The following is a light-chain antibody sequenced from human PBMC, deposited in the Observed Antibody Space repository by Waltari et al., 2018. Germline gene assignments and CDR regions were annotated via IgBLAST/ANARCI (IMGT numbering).Light chain of an antibody. CDR3: QQRSNWPPIT. CDR2: NAS. CDR1: HSVNEY. Sequence: EIVLTQSPGTLSLSPGETATLSCRASHSVNEYLAWYQQKPAQAPRLLIYNASQRATGIPARFSGSGSGTDFTLTISSLEPEDSAVYYCQQRSNWPPITFGQGTRLEIK. J-gene: IGKJ5*01. V-gene: IGKV3-11*01.